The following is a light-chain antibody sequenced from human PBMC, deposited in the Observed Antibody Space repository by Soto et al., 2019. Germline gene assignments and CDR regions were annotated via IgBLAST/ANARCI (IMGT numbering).Light chain of an antibody. CDR3: QQSLTIPYT. Sequence: DIQMTQSPSSLSASVGDRVTITCRASQTISTHLNWYQQKPGKAPKLLIYAASTLQSWVPSRFSGSGSGTDFTLTISSLQPEDFATYYGQQSLTIPYTFGQGTKLEIK. CDR2: AAS. J-gene: IGKJ2*01. V-gene: IGKV1-39*01. CDR1: QTISTH.